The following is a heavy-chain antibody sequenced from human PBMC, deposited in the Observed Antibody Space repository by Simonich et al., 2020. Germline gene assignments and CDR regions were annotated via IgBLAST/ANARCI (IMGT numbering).Heavy chain of an antibody. Sequence: QVQLVQSGAEVKKPGASVKVSCKASGYTFTSYGIRWVRQAPGQRLGWMGWIRASNGNTNYAEKLQGRVTMTTDTSTSTAYMELRSLRSDDTAVYYCARASRGTWWYYYFDYWGQGTLVTVSS. D-gene: IGHD2-15*01. J-gene: IGHJ4*02. CDR1: GYTFTSYG. CDR3: ARASRGTWWYYYFDY. V-gene: IGHV1-18*01. CDR2: IRASNGNT.